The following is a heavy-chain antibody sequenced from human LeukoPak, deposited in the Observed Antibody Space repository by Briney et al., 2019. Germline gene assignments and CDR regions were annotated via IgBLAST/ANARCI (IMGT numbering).Heavy chain of an antibody. D-gene: IGHD6-19*01. V-gene: IGHV4-59*08. CDR1: GGSISSYY. Sequence: SETLSLTCTVSGGSISSYYWSWIRQPPGRGLEWMGYIYYSGSTNYNPSLKSRVTISVDTSKNQFSLKLSSVTAADTAVYYCARHGSGYSSGWSLDYWGQGTLVTVSS. J-gene: IGHJ4*02. CDR3: ARHGSGYSSGWSLDY. CDR2: IYYSGST.